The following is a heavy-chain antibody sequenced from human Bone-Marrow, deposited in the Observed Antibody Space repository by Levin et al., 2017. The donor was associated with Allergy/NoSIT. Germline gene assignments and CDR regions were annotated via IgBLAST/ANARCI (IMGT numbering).Heavy chain of an antibody. CDR1: GFTFTTYD. Sequence: ASVKVSCKASGFTFTTYDIYWVRQATGQGLEWVGWMSPNTGNTAYAQGFEGRLTMTSDTSISTAYMELARLTSEDTAVYYCQAWNYDEPTVDYYYGMNVWGQGTTVTVSS. CDR3: QAWNYDEPTVDYYYGMNV. D-gene: IGHD1-7*01. CDR2: MSPNTGNT. V-gene: IGHV1-8*01. J-gene: IGHJ6*02.